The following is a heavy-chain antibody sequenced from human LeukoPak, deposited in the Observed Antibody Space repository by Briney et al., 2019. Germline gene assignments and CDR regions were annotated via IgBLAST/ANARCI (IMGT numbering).Heavy chain of an antibody. CDR1: GFTFSSYG. CDR3: AKVWTTYSDDYFDY. D-gene: IGHD3/OR15-3a*01. Sequence: GGSLRLSCAASGFTFSSYGMSWVRQAPGKGLECVSSISGSGGSTNHADSVKGRFTISRDNSKNTLYLQMNSLRAEDTAVYYCAKVWTTYSDDYFDYWGQGTLVTVSS. V-gene: IGHV3-23*01. J-gene: IGHJ4*02. CDR2: ISGSGGST.